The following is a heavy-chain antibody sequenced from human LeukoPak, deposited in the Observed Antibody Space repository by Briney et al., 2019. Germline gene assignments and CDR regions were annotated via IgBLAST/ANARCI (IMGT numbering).Heavy chain of an antibody. D-gene: IGHD3-10*01. CDR1: GYTFTSYD. V-gene: IGHV1-8*01. J-gene: IGHJ4*02. CDR2: MNPNSGNT. Sequence: GASVKVSCKASGYTFTSYDINWVRQATGQGLEWMGWMNPNSGNTGYAQKFQGRVTMTRNTSISTAYMELSSLRSEDTAVYYCARGRPGKKILITMVRGVGDYWGQGTLVTVSS. CDR3: ARGRPGKKILITMVRGVGDY.